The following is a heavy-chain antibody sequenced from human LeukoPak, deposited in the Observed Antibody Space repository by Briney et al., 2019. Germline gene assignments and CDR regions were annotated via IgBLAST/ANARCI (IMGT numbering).Heavy chain of an antibody. CDR3: ARMSGGTYDY. J-gene: IGHJ4*02. CDR2: IKQDGSEK. D-gene: IGHD1-26*01. Sequence: GGSLRLSCVASGFTFSSYWMSWVRQAPGKGLEWVANIKQDGSEKYYVDSVKGRFTISRDNAKNSLYLQMNSLRAEDTAVYYCARMSGGTYDYWGQGTLVTVSS. V-gene: IGHV3-7*01. CDR1: GFTFSSYW.